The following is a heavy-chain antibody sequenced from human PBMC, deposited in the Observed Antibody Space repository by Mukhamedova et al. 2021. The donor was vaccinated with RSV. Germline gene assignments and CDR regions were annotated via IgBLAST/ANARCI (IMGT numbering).Heavy chain of an antibody. D-gene: IGHD3-3*01. CDR3: ARQGGLSIFGVITGRYLDS. V-gene: IGHV4/OR15-8*01. Sequence: GEIHHSGSPIYKTSLKSRVTISVDKSKNQFYLKMTSVTAADTAVYYCARQGGLSIFGVITGRYLDSWGQGTLVTVSS. J-gene: IGHJ4*02. CDR2: IHHSGSP.